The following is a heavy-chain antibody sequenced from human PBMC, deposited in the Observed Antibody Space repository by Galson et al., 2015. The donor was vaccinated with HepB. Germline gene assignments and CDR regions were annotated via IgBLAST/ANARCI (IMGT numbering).Heavy chain of an antibody. Sequence: PALVKPTQTLTLTCTVSGFSLSNARMGVSWIRQPPGKALEWLAHIFSNDEKSYSTSLKSRLTISKDTSKSQVVLTMTNMDPVDTATYYCARIRITIFGVGAFDIWGQGTMVTVSS. J-gene: IGHJ3*02. CDR3: ARIRITIFGVGAFDI. D-gene: IGHD3-3*01. CDR1: GFSLSNARMG. CDR2: IFSNDEK. V-gene: IGHV2-26*01.